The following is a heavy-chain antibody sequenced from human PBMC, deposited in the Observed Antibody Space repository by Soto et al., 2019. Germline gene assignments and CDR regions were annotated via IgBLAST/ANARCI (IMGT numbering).Heavy chain of an antibody. V-gene: IGHV3-23*01. CDR1: GFTFSSYA. CDR3: ANGEHQLVNGDTTFDI. Sequence: EVQLLESGGGLVQPGGSLRLSCAASGFTFSSYAMSWVRQAPGTGLEWVSAISGSGGSTYYADSVKGRFTISTDNSKNALYLQMNSLRAEDTAVYYCANGEHQLVNGDTTFDIWGQGTMVTVSS. CDR2: ISGSGGST. D-gene: IGHD6-13*01. J-gene: IGHJ3*02.